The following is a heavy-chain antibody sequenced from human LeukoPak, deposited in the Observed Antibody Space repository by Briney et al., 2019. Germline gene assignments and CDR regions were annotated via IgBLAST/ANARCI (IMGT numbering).Heavy chain of an antibody. J-gene: IGHJ3*02. V-gene: IGHV3-7*01. CDR3: ARGGLISLANTPLGAFDI. CDR2: IKQDGSDK. Sequence: PGGSLRLSCAASGFTYSSYWMSWVRQAPGKGLEWVANIKQDGSDKNYMDSVKGRFTISRDNAKNSLDLQMNSLRVEDTAVYYCARGGLISLANTPLGAFDIWGQGTMVSVSS. D-gene: IGHD4/OR15-4a*01. CDR1: GFTYSSYW.